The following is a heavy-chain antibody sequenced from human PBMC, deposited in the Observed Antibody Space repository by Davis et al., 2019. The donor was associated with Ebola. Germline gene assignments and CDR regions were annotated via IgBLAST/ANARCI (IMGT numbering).Heavy chain of an antibody. D-gene: IGHD4-17*01. J-gene: IGHJ4*02. CDR2: IYYSGST. CDR1: GGSISSYY. V-gene: IGHV4-59*12. CDR3: ARVGFVYGDYGS. Sequence: PSETLSLTCTVSGGSISSYYWSWIRQPPGKGLEWIGYIYYSGSTNYNPSLKSRVTISVDTSKNQFSLKLSSVTAADTAVYYCARVGFVYGDYGSWGQGTLVTVSS.